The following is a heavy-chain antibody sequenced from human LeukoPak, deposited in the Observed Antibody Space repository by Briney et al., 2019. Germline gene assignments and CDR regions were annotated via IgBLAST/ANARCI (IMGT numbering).Heavy chain of an antibody. D-gene: IGHD6-6*01. V-gene: IGHV1-69*05. CDR1: GGTFSSYA. CDR3: ARGRGGAARGYYYYYMDV. J-gene: IGHJ6*03. CDR2: IIPIFGTA. Sequence: HWASVKVPCKASGGTFSSYAISWVRQAPGQGLEWMGGIIPIFGTANYAQKFQGRVTITTDESTSTAYMELSSLRSEDTAVYYCARGRGGAARGYYYYYMDVWGKGTTVTVSS.